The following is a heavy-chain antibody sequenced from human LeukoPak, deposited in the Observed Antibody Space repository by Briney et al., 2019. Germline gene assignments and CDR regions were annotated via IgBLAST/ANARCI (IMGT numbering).Heavy chain of an antibody. CDR3: ARGRYISLAGLLDY. CDR2: ISSSGSYI. CDR1: GFTFSSYS. V-gene: IGHV3-21*01. J-gene: IGHJ4*02. D-gene: IGHD6-19*01. Sequence: PGGSLRLSCAASGFTFSSYSMNWVRQAPGKGLEWVSSISSSGSYIYYADSVKGRFTISRDNAKNSLYLQMNSLRAEDTAVYYCARGRYISLAGLLDYWGQGTLVTVSS.